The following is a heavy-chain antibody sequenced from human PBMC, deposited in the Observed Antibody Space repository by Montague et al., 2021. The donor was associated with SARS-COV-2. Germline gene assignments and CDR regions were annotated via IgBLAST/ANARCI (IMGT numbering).Heavy chain of an antibody. CDR3: ARAYCGGDCYFYWYFSP. Sequence: CAISGDSVSSNIATWNWIRQSPSRGLEWLGRTYYRSKWYNDYAVSVKSRVIINPDTSNNRISLQLNSVTPEDTAVYYCARAYCGGDCYFYWYFSPWGRGTLVTVPS. J-gene: IGHJ2*01. V-gene: IGHV6-1*01. CDR1: GDSVSSNIAT. D-gene: IGHD2-21*02. CDR2: TYYRSKWYN.